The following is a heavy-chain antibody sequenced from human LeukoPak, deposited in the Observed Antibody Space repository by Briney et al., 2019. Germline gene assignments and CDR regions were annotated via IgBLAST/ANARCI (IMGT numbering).Heavy chain of an antibody. CDR1: GYTFTSYY. J-gene: IGHJ4*02. CDR3: ARDFYDFWSGYRGPDY. V-gene: IGHV1-46*01. Sequence: ASVKVSCKASGYTFTSYYMHWVRQAPGQGLEWMGIINPSGGSTGYAQKFQGRVTMTRDTSTSTVYMELSSLRSEDTAVYYCARDFYDFWSGYRGPDYWGQGTLVTVSS. D-gene: IGHD3-3*01. CDR2: INPSGGST.